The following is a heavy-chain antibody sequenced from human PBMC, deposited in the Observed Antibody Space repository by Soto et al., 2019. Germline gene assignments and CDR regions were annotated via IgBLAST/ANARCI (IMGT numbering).Heavy chain of an antibody. J-gene: IGHJ4*02. V-gene: IGHV3-30*03. CDR2: IAYDGSSK. D-gene: IGHD1-1*01. CDR3: ARRGTAALGTSRNDHFDS. Sequence: QVQLVESGGGVVQPGKSLRLSCAASGITFSNYGMHWVRQAPGRGLEWLAVIAYDGSSKYYAESGRGRFTISRDNARNTVFLQMNSLRGEDTAVYYCARRGTAALGTSRNDHFDSWGQGALVTVSS. CDR1: GITFSNYG.